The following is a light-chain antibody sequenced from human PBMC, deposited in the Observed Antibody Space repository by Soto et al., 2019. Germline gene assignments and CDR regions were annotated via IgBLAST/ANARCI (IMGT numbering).Light chain of an antibody. J-gene: IGKJ1*01. V-gene: IGKV3-20*01. CDR2: GAS. CDR3: QQYGNSPT. Sequence: EIVLTPSPGTLSLSPGERATLSCRASQSVSSSYLAWYQQEPGQAPRLLIYGASSRATGIPDRFSDSGSGTDFTLTISRLEPEDFAVYYCQQYGNSPTFGQGTKVEIK. CDR1: QSVSSSY.